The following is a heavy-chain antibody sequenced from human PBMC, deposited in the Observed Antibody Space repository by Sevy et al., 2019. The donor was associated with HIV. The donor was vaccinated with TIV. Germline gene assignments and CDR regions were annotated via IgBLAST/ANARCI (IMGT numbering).Heavy chain of an antibody. D-gene: IGHD4-4*01. J-gene: IGHJ6*02. CDR3: ARGRGTTVTTTLNYYYAMDV. V-gene: IGHV4-61*01. CDR2: VYYGEST. CDR1: GGSVRSDNYY. Sequence: SETLSLTCTVSGGSVRSDNYYWSWIRQPPGKGLEWIGYVYYGESTKYSPSLKSRVTISIDTSKNQFSLKLSSVTAADTAVYYCARGRGTTVTTTLNYYYAMDVWGQGTTVTVSS.